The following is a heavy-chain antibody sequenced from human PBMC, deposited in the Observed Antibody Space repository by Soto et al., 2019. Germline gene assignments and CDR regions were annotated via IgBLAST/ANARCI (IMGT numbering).Heavy chain of an antibody. V-gene: IGHV4-4*02. CDR1: GGSITSSKW. CDR2: IYHSGST. Sequence: QVQLQESGPGLVKPSGTLSLTCDVSGGSITSSKWWNWVRQPPGKGLEWIGEIYHSGSTNCNPSRKSRGTISVDKSKNQFSLKLSSVTAADTAVYYCASSLFDAFHIWGQGTMVTVSS. CDR3: ASSLFDAFHI. J-gene: IGHJ3*02.